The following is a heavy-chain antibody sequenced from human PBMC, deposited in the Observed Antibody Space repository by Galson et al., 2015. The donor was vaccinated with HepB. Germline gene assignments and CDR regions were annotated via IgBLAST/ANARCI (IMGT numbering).Heavy chain of an antibody. J-gene: IGHJ1*01. CDR2: MSGSGGSA. V-gene: IGHV3-23*01. CDR1: GFTFSSYA. D-gene: IGHD6-19*01. Sequence: SLRLSCAASGFTFSSYAMSWVRQAPGRGLEWVSGMSGSGGSADYADSVKGRFTISRDNSKNTLYLQMNSLRAEDTAVYFCAKDHLGGGWHSREYFQHWGQGTLVTVSS. CDR3: AKDHLGGGWHSREYFQH.